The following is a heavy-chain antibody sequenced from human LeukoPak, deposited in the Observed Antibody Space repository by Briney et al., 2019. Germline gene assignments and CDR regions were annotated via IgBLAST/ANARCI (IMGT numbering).Heavy chain of an antibody. CDR1: GFIVDDYA. Sequence: PGGSLRLSCAASGFIVDDYAMYWVRQAPGKGLEWVSLISGDGGSTYYADSVKGGFTISRDNSKNSLFLQMNSLRTEDTALYYCAKDILSEQWHDAFDIWGQGTMVTVSS. D-gene: IGHD6-19*01. CDR3: AKDILSEQWHDAFDI. J-gene: IGHJ3*02. V-gene: IGHV3-43*02. CDR2: ISGDGGST.